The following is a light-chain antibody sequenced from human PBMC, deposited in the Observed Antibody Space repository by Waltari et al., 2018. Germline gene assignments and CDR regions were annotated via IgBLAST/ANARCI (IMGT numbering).Light chain of an antibody. Sequence: VMTQSPATLSVSPGERATLSCRASHSIRSNLAWYQQKPGQTPRLLIYDASTRATDIPARFSGSGSGTEFTLTISSLQSEDFAFYYCQQYNNWPLTFGGGTKVEIK. CDR2: DAS. V-gene: IGKV3-15*01. CDR3: QQYNNWPLT. J-gene: IGKJ4*01. CDR1: HSIRSN.